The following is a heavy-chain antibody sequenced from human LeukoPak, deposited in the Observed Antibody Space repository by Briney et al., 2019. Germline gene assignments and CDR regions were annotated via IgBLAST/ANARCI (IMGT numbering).Heavy chain of an antibody. CDR3: ARDYPSDYGDYVGAFDI. Sequence: AGGSLRLSCAASGFTFSSYWMSWVRQAPGKGLEGVANIKQDGSEKYYVDSVKGRFTISRDNAKNSLYLQMNSLRAEDTAVYYCARDYPSDYGDYVGAFDIWGQGTMVTVSS. CDR2: IKQDGSEK. V-gene: IGHV3-7*01. J-gene: IGHJ3*02. CDR1: GFTFSSYW. D-gene: IGHD4-17*01.